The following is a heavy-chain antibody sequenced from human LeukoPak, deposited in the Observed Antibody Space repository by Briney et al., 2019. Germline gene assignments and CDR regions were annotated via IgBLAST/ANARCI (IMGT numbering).Heavy chain of an antibody. Sequence: ASVTVSCTASGNTFTSFDFNWVRQATGQGLEWMGWMKSNNGHTGYAQKFQGRVTMTRDTSISTAYMELSSLTFEDTAVYYCARGPPNWGMVGYWGQGTLVTVSS. CDR1: GNTFTSFD. D-gene: IGHD7-27*01. CDR3: ARGPPNWGMVGY. J-gene: IGHJ4*02. V-gene: IGHV1-8*01. CDR2: MKSNNGHT.